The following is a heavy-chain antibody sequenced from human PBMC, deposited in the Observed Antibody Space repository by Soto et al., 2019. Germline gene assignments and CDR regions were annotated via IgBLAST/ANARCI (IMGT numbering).Heavy chain of an antibody. CDR1: GFTFSSYA. CDR3: AKDGRGAYFDF. J-gene: IGHJ4*02. CDR2: ISGSGGST. Sequence: KRSREAAGFTFSSYAISCGRQAPGKGLEWVSAISGSGGSTYYADSVKGRFTISRDNSKNTLYLQMNSLRAEDTAVYYCAKDGRGAYFDFSGQGTLVTVSS. D-gene: IGHD2-15*01. V-gene: IGHV3-23*01.